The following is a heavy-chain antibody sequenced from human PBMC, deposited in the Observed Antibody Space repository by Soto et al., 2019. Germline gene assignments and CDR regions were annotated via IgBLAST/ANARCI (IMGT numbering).Heavy chain of an antibody. CDR2: IKSKTDGGTP. CDR1: GFTFSNAW. V-gene: IGHV3-15*01. CDR3: TTEFCDSRLRYYFDY. D-gene: IGHD4-17*01. Sequence: EVQLVESGGGLVKPGGSLRLSCVASGFTFSNAWMSWVRQAPGKGLEWVGRIKSKTDGGTPDYAAPVKGRFTISRDDSRNTVYVQMNSLKTEDTAVYYCTTEFCDSRLRYYFDYWGQGTLVTVSS. J-gene: IGHJ4*02.